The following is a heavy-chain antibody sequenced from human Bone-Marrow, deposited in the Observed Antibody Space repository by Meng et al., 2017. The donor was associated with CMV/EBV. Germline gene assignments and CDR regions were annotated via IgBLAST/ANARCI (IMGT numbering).Heavy chain of an antibody. V-gene: IGHV3-21*04. CDR1: GFTFSSYS. Sequence: GESLKISCAASGFTFSSYSMNWVRQAPGKGLEWVSSISSSSSYIYYADSVKGRFTISRDNATNTLYLQMNSLRAEDTAVYYCARVDWYGGNSRVPFDYWGQGTLVTVS. J-gene: IGHJ4*02. CDR3: ARVDWYGGNSRVPFDY. D-gene: IGHD4-23*01. CDR2: ISSSSSYI.